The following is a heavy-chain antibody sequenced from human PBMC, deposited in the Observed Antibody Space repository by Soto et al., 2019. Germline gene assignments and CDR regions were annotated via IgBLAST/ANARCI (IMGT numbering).Heavy chain of an antibody. CDR3: ARDLGAYYDYIWGSYRPLDY. Sequence: PGGSLRLSCAASGFTFSSYSMNWVRQAPGKGLEWVSYISSSSSTIYYADSVKGRFTISRDNAKNSLYLQMNSLRAEDTAVYYCARDLGAYYDYIWGSYRPLDYWGQGTLVTVSS. D-gene: IGHD3-16*02. J-gene: IGHJ4*02. CDR2: ISSSSSTI. CDR1: GFTFSSYS. V-gene: IGHV3-48*01.